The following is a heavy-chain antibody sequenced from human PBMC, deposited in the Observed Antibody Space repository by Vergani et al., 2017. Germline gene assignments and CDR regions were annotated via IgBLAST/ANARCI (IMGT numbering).Heavy chain of an antibody. D-gene: IGHD3-3*01. CDR1: GGSFSGYY. J-gene: IGHJ6*02. CDR3: ARRPEWPHYYYYGMDV. Sequence: QVQLQQWGAGLLKPSETLSLTCAVYGGSFSGYYWSWIRQPPGKGLEWIGEINHSGSTYYNPSLKSRVTISVDTSKNQFSLKLSSVTAADTAVYYCARRPEWPHYYYYGMDVWGQGTTVTVSS. V-gene: IGHV4-34*01. CDR2: INHSGST.